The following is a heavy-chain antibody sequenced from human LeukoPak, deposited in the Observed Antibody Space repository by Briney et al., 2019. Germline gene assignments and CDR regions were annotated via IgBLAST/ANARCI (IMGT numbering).Heavy chain of an antibody. CDR2: IYHSGST. V-gene: IGHV4-4*02. CDR3: ASSPITMVRGPNAFDI. CDR1: GGSISSSNW. D-gene: IGHD3-10*01. Sequence: PSETLSLTCAVSGGSISSSNWWSWVRPPPGKGLEWIGEIYHSGSTNYNPSLKSRVTISVDKSKNQFSLKLSSVTAADTAVYYCASSPITMVRGPNAFDIWGQGTMVTVSS. J-gene: IGHJ3*02.